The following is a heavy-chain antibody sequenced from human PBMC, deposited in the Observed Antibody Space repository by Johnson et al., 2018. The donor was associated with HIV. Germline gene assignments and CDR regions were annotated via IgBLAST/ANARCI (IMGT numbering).Heavy chain of an antibody. CDR2: ISYDGSNK. D-gene: IGHD3-10*01. Sequence: QVLLVESGGGVVQPGRSLRLSCAASGFTFSSYAMHWVRQAPGKGLEWVAVISYDGSNKYYADSVKGRFTISRDNSKNTLYLQMNSLRAEDSAVYYCATLWFGEVSVYDAFDGWGQGTMVTVSS. J-gene: IGHJ3*01. CDR1: GFTFSSYA. CDR3: ATLWFGEVSVYDAFDG. V-gene: IGHV3-30*14.